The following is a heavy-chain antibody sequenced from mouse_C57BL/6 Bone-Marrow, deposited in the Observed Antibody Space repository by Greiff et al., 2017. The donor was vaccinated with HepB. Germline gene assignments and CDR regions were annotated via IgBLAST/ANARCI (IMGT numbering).Heavy chain of an antibody. CDR2: INPSSGYT. J-gene: IGHJ1*03. CDR3: ARSAYYYGSRYWYFDV. D-gene: IGHD1-1*01. Sequence: QVQLQQSGAELARPGASVKMSCKASGYTFTSYTMHWVKQRPGQGLEWIGYINPSSGYTKYNQKFKDKATLTADKSSSTAYMQLSSLTSEDSAVYYCARSAYYYGSRYWYFDVWGTGTTVTVAS. V-gene: IGHV1-4*01. CDR1: GYTFTSYT.